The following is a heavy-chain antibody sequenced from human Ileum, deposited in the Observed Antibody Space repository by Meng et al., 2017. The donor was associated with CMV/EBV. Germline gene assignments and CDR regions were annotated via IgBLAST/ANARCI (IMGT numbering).Heavy chain of an antibody. J-gene: IGHJ6*02. D-gene: IGHD3-10*01. CDR3: ARRYGITMVRGVITDYYYYGMDV. Sequence: GESLKISCAASGFTVSSNYMSWVRQAPGKGLEWVSVIYSGGSTYYADSVKGRFTISRDNAKNSLYLQMNSLRAEDTAVYYCARRYGITMVRGVITDYYYYGMDVWGQGTTVTVSS. CDR1: GFTVSSNY. V-gene: IGHV3-53*01. CDR2: IYSGGST.